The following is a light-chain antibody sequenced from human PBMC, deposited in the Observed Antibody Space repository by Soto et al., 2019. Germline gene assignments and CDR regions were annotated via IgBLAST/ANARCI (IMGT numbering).Light chain of an antibody. J-gene: IGLJ1*01. CDR3: CSYAGSSSSI. CDR1: SSDVGTYNL. CDR2: EVT. Sequence: QSALTQPASVSGSPGQSITISCSGTSSDVGTYNLVSWYQQYPGKAPRLMIYEVTKRPSGVSNRFSGSESGNTASLPISGLQPENEADYYCCSYAGSSSSIFGTGTKLTVL. V-gene: IGLV2-23*02.